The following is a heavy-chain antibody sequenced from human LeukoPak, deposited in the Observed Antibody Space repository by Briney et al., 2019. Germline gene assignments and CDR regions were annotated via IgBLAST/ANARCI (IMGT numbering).Heavy chain of an antibody. CDR2: IYYSGST. V-gene: IGHV4-39*01. J-gene: IGHJ3*02. CDR1: GGSISSYY. Sequence: SETLSLTCTVSGGSISSYYWGWIRQPPGKGLEWIGSIYYSGSTYYSPSLKSRVTISVDTSKNQFSLKLSSVTAADTAVYYCARQRDGYTVVGPFDIWGQGTMVTVSS. D-gene: IGHD5-24*01. CDR3: ARQRDGYTVVGPFDI.